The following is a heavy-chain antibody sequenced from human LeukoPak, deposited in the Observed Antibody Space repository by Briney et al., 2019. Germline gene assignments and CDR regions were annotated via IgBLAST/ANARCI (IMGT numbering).Heavy chain of an antibody. J-gene: IGHJ6*02. D-gene: IGHD6-19*01. CDR2: IYSGGST. CDR3: ARGPDSSGWYEDGMDV. CDR1: GFTVSSNY. V-gene: IGHV3-53*01. Sequence: GGSLRLSCAASGFTVSSNYMSWVRQGPGKGLEWVSVIYSGGSTYYADSVKGRFTISRDNSKNTLYLQMNSLRAEDTAVYYCARGPDSSGWYEDGMDVWGQGTTVTVSS.